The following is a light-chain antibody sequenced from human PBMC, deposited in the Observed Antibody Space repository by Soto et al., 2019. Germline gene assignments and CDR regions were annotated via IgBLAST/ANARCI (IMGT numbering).Light chain of an antibody. CDR1: SSNIGSKA. J-gene: IGLJ2*01. CDR2: SSS. V-gene: IGLV1-44*01. CDR3: PAWDVSLKAVV. Sequence: QSVLTQPPSASGTPGQRVTISCSGSSSNIGSKAVNWYQHLPGTAPKLLIYSSSQRPSGVPDRFSGSKSGTSASLAISGLQSEYEADYYCPAWDVSLKAVVFGGGTQLTVL.